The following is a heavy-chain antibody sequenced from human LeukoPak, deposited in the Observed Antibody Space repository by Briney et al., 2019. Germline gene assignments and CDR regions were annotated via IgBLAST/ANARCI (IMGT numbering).Heavy chain of an antibody. V-gene: IGHV4-30-4*07. Sequence: PSETLSLTCAVSGGSISSGGYSWRWIRQPPGKGLEWIGYIYYSGSTSYNPSLKSQVTISVDTSKNQFSLKLSSVTAADTAVYYCARDLVVVGGSDAFDIWGQGTMVTVSS. J-gene: IGHJ3*02. CDR3: ARDLVVVGGSDAFDI. D-gene: IGHD3-22*01. CDR2: IYYSGST. CDR1: GGSISSGGYS.